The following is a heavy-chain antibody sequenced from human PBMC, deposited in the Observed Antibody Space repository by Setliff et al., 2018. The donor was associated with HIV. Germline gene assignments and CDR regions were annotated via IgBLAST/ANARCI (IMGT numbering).Heavy chain of an antibody. CDR1: GGSIRNYY. CDR3: AKTAPWRGHFDY. J-gene: IGHJ4*02. D-gene: IGHD1-1*01. Sequence: TSETLSLTCTVSGGSIRNYYWSWIRQPAGKGLEWIGRIYTSGSAKYSPSLKSRVTISVDTSKNHFSLKLRSEDTAVYYCAKTAPWRGHFDYWGRGTLVTVSS. V-gene: IGHV4-4*07. CDR2: IYTSGSA.